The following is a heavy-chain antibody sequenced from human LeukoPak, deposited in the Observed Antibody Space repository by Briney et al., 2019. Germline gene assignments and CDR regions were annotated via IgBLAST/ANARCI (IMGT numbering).Heavy chain of an antibody. D-gene: IGHD4-17*01. CDR2: ISYIGST. CDR1: GDSMNSHY. J-gene: IGHJ3*02. CDR3: AREPTTVTKGLDI. V-gene: IGHV4-59*11. Sequence: PSETLSLTCTVSGDSMNSHYWSWIRQPPGKGLEWIGYISYIGSTNYNPSLKSRVTISVDTSKNQFSLKLSSVTAADTAVYYCAREPTTVTKGLDIWGKGTMVTVSS.